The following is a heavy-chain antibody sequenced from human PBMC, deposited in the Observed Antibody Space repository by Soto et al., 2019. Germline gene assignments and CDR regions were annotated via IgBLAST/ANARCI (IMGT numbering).Heavy chain of an antibody. CDR2: ISYDGSNK. Sequence: GGSLRLSCAASGFTFSSYGMHWVRQAPGKGLEWVAVISYDGSNKYYADSVKGRFTISRDNSKNTLYLQMNSLRAEDTAVYYCARDLSGGPLLRYFDLDYWGQGTLVTVSS. V-gene: IGHV3-30*03. J-gene: IGHJ4*02. D-gene: IGHD3-9*01. CDR3: ARDLSGGPLLRYFDLDY. CDR1: GFTFSSYG.